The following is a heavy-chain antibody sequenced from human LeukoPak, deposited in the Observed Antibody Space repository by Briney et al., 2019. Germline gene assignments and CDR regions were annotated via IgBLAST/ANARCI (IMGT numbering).Heavy chain of an antibody. CDR2: LIPIFGTA. CDR1: GGTFNNYA. J-gene: IGHJ4*02. D-gene: IGHD6-6*01. V-gene: IGHV1-69*01. CDR3: ASGEQLVLFDE. Sequence: GASVKVSCKASGGTFNNYAIRWVRQAPGQGLEWMGGLIPIFGTANYAQKFQGRVTITADESTSTAYMELSSLRSDDTAVYYCASGEQLVLFDEWGQATLVTVSS.